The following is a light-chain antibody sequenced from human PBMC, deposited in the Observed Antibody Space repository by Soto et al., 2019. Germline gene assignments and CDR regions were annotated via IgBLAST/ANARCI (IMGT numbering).Light chain of an antibody. CDR3: MSYAGMYTYV. CDR2: EVT. CDR1: SSDVGGYNY. V-gene: IGLV2-8*01. J-gene: IGLJ1*01. Sequence: QSALTQPPSASGSPGQSVTISCTGTSSDVGGYNYLSWYQHRPGKAPQLIIYEVTKRPSGVPNCFFGSKSGNTASLTVSGLQAEDEADYFCMSYAGMYTYVFGTGTKLTVL.